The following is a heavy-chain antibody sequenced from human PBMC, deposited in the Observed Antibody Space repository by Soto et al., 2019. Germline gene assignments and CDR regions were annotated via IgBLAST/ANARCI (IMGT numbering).Heavy chain of an antibody. CDR3: ARDRRVVLEADYYYGMDV. D-gene: IGHD2-8*02. Sequence: QVQLVQSGAEVKKPGASVKVSCKASGYTFTGYYMHWVRQAPGQGLEWMGWINPNSGGTNYAQKFQGRVTMTRETSISTAYMELSRLRSDDTAVYYCARDRRVVLEADYYYGMDVWGQGTTVTVSS. J-gene: IGHJ6*02. CDR2: INPNSGGT. CDR1: GYTFTGYY. V-gene: IGHV1-2*02.